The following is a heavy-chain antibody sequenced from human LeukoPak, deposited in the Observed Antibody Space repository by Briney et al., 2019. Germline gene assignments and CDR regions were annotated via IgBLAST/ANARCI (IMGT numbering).Heavy chain of an antibody. D-gene: IGHD3-10*01. V-gene: IGHV3-48*03. CDR3: AREELWFGESPLVDY. CDR1: GFTFSSYE. J-gene: IGHJ4*02. CDR2: ISDSASTI. Sequence: GGSLRLSCAASGFTFSSYEMNWVRQAPGKGLEWISYISDSASTIFYADSVKGRFTISRDNGKNSLYLQMNSLRAEDTAVYYCAREELWFGESPLVDYWGQGTLVTVSS.